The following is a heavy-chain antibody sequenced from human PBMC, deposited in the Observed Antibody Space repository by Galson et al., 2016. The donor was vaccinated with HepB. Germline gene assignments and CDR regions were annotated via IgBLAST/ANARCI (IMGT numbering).Heavy chain of an antibody. V-gene: IGHV3-23*01. D-gene: IGHD1-26*01. CDR3: VQGSTAPAV. CDR1: GFTFSNYG. Sequence: SLRLSCAASGFTFSNYGMTWVRQAPGKGLEVVSSISRSGDSTDYADSVKGRFATSRDNSKNTLSLQRNRRTADDTATYYCVQGSTAPAVWGKGTTVTVSS. J-gene: IGHJ6*04. CDR2: ISRSGDST.